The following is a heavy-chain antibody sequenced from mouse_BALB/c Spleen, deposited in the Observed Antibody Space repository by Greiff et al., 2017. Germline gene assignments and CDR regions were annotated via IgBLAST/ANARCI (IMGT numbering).Heavy chain of an antibody. CDR3: NALGPFDY. Sequence: LQPSGAELVRSGASVKLSCTASGFNIKDYYMHWVKQRPEQGLEWIGWIAPANGDTEYAPKFQGKATMTADTSSHTAYLQLSSLTSEDTAVYYCNALGPFDYWGQGTTLTVAS. D-gene: IGHD4-1*01. CDR1: GFNIKDYY. V-gene: IGHV14-4*02. CDR2: IAPANGDT. J-gene: IGHJ2*01.